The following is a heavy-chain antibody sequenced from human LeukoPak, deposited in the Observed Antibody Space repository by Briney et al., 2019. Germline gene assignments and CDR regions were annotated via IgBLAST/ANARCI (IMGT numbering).Heavy chain of an antibody. CDR3: ARDAITMVRGVIRSDAFDI. D-gene: IGHD3-10*01. J-gene: IGHJ3*02. V-gene: IGHV3-21*01. CDR2: ISSSGSYI. CDR1: GFTFSSYS. Sequence: GGSLRLSCAASGFTFSSYSMNWVRQAPGKGLEWVSSISSSGSYIYYADSVKGRFTISRDNAKNSLYLQMNSLRAEDTAVYYCARDAITMVRGVIRSDAFDIWGQGTMVTVSS.